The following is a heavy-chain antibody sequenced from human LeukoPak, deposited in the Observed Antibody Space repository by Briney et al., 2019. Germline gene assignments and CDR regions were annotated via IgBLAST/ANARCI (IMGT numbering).Heavy chain of an antibody. D-gene: IGHD3-22*01. CDR3: AKDLYYDSSGYLDY. CDR1: GFTFSSYA. J-gene: IGHJ4*02. Sequence: GGSLRLSCAASGFTFSSYAMSWVRHAPGEGLEWVSYISGSGGSTYYADSVKGRFTISRDNSKNTLYLQMNSLRAEDTAVYYCAKDLYYDSSGYLDYWGQGTLVTVSS. CDR2: ISGSGGST. V-gene: IGHV3-23*01.